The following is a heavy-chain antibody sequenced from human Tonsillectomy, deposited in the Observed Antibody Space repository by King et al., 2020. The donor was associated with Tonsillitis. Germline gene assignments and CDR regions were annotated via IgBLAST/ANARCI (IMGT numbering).Heavy chain of an antibody. CDR2: INPSGGST. V-gene: IGHV1-46*01. Sequence: VQLVESGAEVKKPGASVKVSCKASGYTFTSYYMHWVRQAPGQGLEWMGIINPSGGSTSYAQKFQGRVTMTRDTSTRTVYMELSSLRSEDTAVYYCERDYSKRDDSSGLGDYWGQGTLVTVSS. J-gene: IGHJ4*02. CDR3: ERDYSKRDDSSGLGDY. D-gene: IGHD3-22*01. CDR1: GYTFTSYY.